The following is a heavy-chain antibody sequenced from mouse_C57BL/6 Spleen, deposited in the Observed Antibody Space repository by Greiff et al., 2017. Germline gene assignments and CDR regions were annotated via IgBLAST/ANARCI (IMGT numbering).Heavy chain of an antibody. CDR2: INPNYGTT. CDR3: ARGDYGSSLDY. D-gene: IGHD1-1*01. Sequence: EVKLVESGPELVKPGASVKISCKASGYSFTDYNMNWVQQSNGKSLEWIGVINPNYGTTSYNQKFKGKATLTVDQSSSTAYMQLNSLTSEDSAVYYCARGDYGSSLDYWGQGTTLTVSS. J-gene: IGHJ2*01. CDR1: GYSFTDYN. V-gene: IGHV1-39*01.